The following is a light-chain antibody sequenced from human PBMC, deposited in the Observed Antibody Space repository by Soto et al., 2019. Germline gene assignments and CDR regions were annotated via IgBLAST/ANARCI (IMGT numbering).Light chain of an antibody. CDR1: QSVSKY. J-gene: IGKJ1*01. CDR3: QQCGGSPQT. Sequence: EIVLTQSPGTLALSPGEGATLSCRASQSVSKYLAWYQQKPGQAPRLLIYGASSRATGIPDSFSGSGSGTDFTLTISRLEPEDFAVYYCQQCGGSPQTFGQGTKV. V-gene: IGKV3-20*01. CDR2: GAS.